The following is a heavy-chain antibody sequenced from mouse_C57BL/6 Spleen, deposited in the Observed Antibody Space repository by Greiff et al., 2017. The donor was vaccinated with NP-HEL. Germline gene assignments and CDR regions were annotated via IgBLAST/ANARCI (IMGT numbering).Heavy chain of an antibody. CDR2: IYPGDGDT. J-gene: IGHJ2*01. V-gene: IGHV1-82*01. D-gene: IGHD1-1*01. Sequence: VQLQESGPELVKPGASVKISCKASGYAFSSSWMNWVKQRPGKGLEWIGRIYPGDGDTNYNGKFKGKATLTADKSSSTAYMQLSSLTSEDSAVYFCARDATVVPFDYWGQGTTLTVSS. CDR1: GYAFSSSW. CDR3: ARDATVVPFDY.